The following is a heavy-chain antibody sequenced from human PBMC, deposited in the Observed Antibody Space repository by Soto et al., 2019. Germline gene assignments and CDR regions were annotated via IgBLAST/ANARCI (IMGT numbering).Heavy chain of an antibody. V-gene: IGHV4-34*01. D-gene: IGHD5-12*01. Sequence: QVQLQLWGAGLLKHSETLSLTCAVYGGSFSGYYWSWIRQPPGKGLEWIGEINHSGSTNYNPSLKSRITISVDTSKKQFSLKLSSVTAAETAVYYCARAKVVVATIKAYYYGMDVWGQGTTVTVSS. J-gene: IGHJ6*02. CDR2: INHSGST. CDR3: ARAKVVVATIKAYYYGMDV. CDR1: GGSFSGYY.